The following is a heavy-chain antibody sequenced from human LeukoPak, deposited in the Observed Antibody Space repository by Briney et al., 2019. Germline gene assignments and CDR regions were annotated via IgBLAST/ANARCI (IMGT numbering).Heavy chain of an antibody. V-gene: IGHV1-2*02. CDR1: GYTFTGYY. CDR3: ARFSGRIGGGSDY. J-gene: IGHJ4*02. Sequence: ASVKVSCKASGYTFTGYYMHWVRQAPGQGLEWMGWINPNSGGTNYAQKFQGRVTMTRDTSISTAYMELSRLRSEDTAVYYCARFSGRIGGGSDYWGQGTLVTVSS. D-gene: IGHD2-15*01. CDR2: INPNSGGT.